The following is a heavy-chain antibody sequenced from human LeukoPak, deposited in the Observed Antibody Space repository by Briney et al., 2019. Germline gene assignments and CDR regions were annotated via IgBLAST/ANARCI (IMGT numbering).Heavy chain of an antibody. V-gene: IGHV3-23*01. CDR3: AKIQPPRGGRSGWYQTNDY. J-gene: IGHJ4*02. D-gene: IGHD6-19*01. CDR2: TSATGGDT. Sequence: GGSLRLSCAASGFTFNKFAMSWVRQAPRKGLEWVSSTSATGGDTYYVDSVKGRFTMSRDNSKSTLYLQMNSLIGEDSAVYYSAKIQPPRGGRSGWYQTNDYCGQGTPVPVSS. CDR1: GFTFNKFA.